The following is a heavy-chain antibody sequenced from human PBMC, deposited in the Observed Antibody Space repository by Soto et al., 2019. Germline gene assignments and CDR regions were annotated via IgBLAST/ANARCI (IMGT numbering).Heavy chain of an antibody. J-gene: IGHJ6*02. V-gene: IGHV2-70*01. CDR3: SRIRGYYDSSGYYPYYYGMDV. CDR1: GFSLSTSGMC. D-gene: IGHD3-22*01. Sequence: SGPTLVNPPQTLTLTCTFSGFSLSTSGMCVSWIRQPPGKALEWLALIDWDDDKYYSTSLKTRLIISKDTSKNQVVLTMTNMDPVDTALYYCSRIRGYYDSSGYYPYYYGMDVWGQGTTVTVSS. CDR2: IDWDDDK.